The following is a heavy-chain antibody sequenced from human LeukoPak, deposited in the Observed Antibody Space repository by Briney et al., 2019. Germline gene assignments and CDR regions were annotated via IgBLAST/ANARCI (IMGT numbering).Heavy chain of an antibody. CDR2: IRFGGSSK. J-gene: IGHJ3*02. V-gene: IGHV3-30*02. CDR3: AKDYIYGGWGNAFDI. Sequence: GRSLRLSCAASGLTFSNSGMHWVRQAPGKGLEWVAFIRFGGSSKFYTDSVKGRFTISRDNSKNTLNLQMNSLRAEDTAVYYCAKDYIYGGWGNAFDIWGQGTKVTVSS. D-gene: IGHD5-18*01. CDR1: GLTFSNSG.